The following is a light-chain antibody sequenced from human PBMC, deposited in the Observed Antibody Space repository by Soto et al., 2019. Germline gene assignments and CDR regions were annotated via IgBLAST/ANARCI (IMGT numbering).Light chain of an antibody. J-gene: IGKJ3*01. V-gene: IGKV1-39*01. Sequence: DIQMTQSPSSLSASVGDRVTITCRASQSISSYLNWYQQKPGKAPKLLIYAASSLQSGVPSRFSGSGSETDFTINISSLQPEDFATYYCQQSYSTRLFTFGTWTKVDIK. CDR2: AAS. CDR1: QSISSY. CDR3: QQSYSTRLFT.